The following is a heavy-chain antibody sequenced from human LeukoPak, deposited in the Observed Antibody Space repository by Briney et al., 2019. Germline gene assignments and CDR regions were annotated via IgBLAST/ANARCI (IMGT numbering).Heavy chain of an antibody. V-gene: IGHV3-21*01. J-gene: IGHJ3*01. Sequence: PGGSLRLSCAASGFTFSSYSMNWVRQAPGKGLEWVSSVSITSSYIYYADSVKGRFTISRDNSKNTVYLQLKSLRDEETAVYFCVRAASCTYGYVGTFDVWGQGTMVTVSS. CDR2: VSITSSYI. CDR3: VRAASCTYGYVGTFDV. CDR1: GFTFSSYS. D-gene: IGHD4-17*01.